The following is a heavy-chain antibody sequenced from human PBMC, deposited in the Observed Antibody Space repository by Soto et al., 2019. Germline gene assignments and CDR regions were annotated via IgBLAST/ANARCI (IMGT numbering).Heavy chain of an antibody. V-gene: IGHV3-74*01. D-gene: IGHD4-17*01. Sequence: GGSLRLSCAVSGFTLSNYWMDWVRQAPGKGLVWVSRINGDGSSTTYADSVKGRFTISKDNAKNTVYLQMNSLRAEDTAVYYCARDLGYGDYRYYYYGMDVWGQGTTVTVSS. CDR3: ARDLGYGDYRYYYYGMDV. CDR2: INGDGSST. CDR1: GFTLSNYW. J-gene: IGHJ6*02.